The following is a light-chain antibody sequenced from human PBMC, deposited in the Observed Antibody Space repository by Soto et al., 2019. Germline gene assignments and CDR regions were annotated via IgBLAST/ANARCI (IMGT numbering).Light chain of an antibody. CDR1: SSDVGGYNF. Sequence: QSALTQPASVSGSPGQSITISCTGTSSDVGGYNFVSWYQQYLGKAPKLIIFNVSDRPSGVSYRFSGSKSGNTASLTISGLQAEDEADYYCTSYTRTSTPVYVFGTGTKVTVL. CDR3: TSYTRTSTPVYV. J-gene: IGLJ1*01. V-gene: IGLV2-14*01. CDR2: NVS.